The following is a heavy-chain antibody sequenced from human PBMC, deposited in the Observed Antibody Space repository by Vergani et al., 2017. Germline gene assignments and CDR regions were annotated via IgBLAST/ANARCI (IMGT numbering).Heavy chain of an antibody. CDR2: IHPADSDT. D-gene: IGHD3-22*01. V-gene: IGHV5-51*01. Sequence: EVQLVQSGAEVKKPGESLNISCQISGYSFTNYWIGWVRQLPGKGLEWMGIIHPADSDTSYSPSFQGPVTISVDKSISTAYLQRSSLRASDSAMYYCARLYGRDSSGSKYFDYWGQGTLVTVSS. CDR3: ARLYGRDSSGSKYFDY. J-gene: IGHJ4*02. CDR1: GYSFTNYW.